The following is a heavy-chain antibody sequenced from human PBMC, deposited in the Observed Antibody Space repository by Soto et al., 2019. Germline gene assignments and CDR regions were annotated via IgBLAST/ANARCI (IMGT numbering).Heavy chain of an antibody. CDR1: GFSFRNYA. V-gene: IGHV3-23*01. CDR2: LTGSSSNI. CDR3: ANGRATYGLLTHDY. D-gene: IGHD3-10*01. J-gene: IGHJ4*02. Sequence: GGSLRLSCAASGFSFRNYAMSWVRQAPGKGLEWISTLTGSSSNIYYADSVKGRFAISRDNSRNTLYLQMNSLTAEDTAVYYCANGRATYGLLTHDYWGQGTLVTV.